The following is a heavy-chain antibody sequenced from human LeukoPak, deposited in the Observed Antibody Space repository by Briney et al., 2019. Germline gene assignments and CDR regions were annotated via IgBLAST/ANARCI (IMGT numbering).Heavy chain of an antibody. CDR3: ARDRLRTGSYGPIDY. CDR1: GFTFDDYG. J-gene: IGHJ4*02. D-gene: IGHD1-26*01. CDR2: INWNGGST. Sequence: GGSLRLSCAASGFTFDDYGMGWVRHDRGKGLEWVSGINWNGGSTGYADSVKDRFTISRDNANNSLYLQMNSLRAEDTPLYYCARDRLRTGSYGPIDYWGQGTLVTVSS. V-gene: IGHV3-20*04.